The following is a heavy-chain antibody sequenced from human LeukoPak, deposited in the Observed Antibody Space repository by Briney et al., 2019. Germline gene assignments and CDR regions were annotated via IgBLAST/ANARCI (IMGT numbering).Heavy chain of an antibody. CDR2: ISSSSSYI. CDR1: GFRFSSYE. Sequence: GGSLRLSCAASGFRFSSYEMNWVRQAPGKGLEWVSCISSSSSYIYYANSVKGRFTISRDNAKNSLYLQMNSLRAEDTAVYYCVRDYENLTGSKTRFHYWGQGTLVTVSS. D-gene: IGHD3-9*01. CDR3: VRDYENLTGSKTRFHY. V-gene: IGHV3-21*01. J-gene: IGHJ4*02.